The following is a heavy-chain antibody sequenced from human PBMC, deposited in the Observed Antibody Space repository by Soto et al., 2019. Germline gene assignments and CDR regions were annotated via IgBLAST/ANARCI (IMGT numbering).Heavy chain of an antibody. CDR3: ARVGVLPGAIDY. D-gene: IGHD2-2*01. J-gene: IGHJ4*02. Sequence: ASVEVSCKASRDTFSSYTISWVRQAPGQGLEWMGRIIPILGLTNYAQKFQGRVTITADKSTTTAYMELSSLRSEDTAVYFCARVGVLPGAIDYWGQGTLVTVSS. V-gene: IGHV1-69*02. CDR1: RDTFSSYT. CDR2: IIPILGLT.